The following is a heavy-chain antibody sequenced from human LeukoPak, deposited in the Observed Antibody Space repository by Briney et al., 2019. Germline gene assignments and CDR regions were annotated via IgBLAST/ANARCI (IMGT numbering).Heavy chain of an antibody. CDR3: ARDHDDSQTNWFDP. CDR1: GGSISSYY. D-gene: IGHD3-22*01. J-gene: IGHJ5*02. Sequence: SETLSLTCTVSGGSISSYYWSWIRQPAGKGLEWIGRIYTSGSTNYNPSLKSRVTMSVDASKNQFSLELSSVTAADTAVYYCARDHDDSQTNWFDPGGQGTLVTVSS. V-gene: IGHV4-4*07. CDR2: IYTSGST.